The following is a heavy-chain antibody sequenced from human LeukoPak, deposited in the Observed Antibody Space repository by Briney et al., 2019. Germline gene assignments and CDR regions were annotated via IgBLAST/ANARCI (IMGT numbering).Heavy chain of an antibody. CDR2: INPNSGGT. D-gene: IGHD4-23*01. V-gene: IGHV1-2*02. CDR3: ARDNSVEDNAWWFDP. CDR1: GYTFTGYY. Sequence: ASVKVSCKASGYTFTGYYIHWVRQAPGQGLEWMGWINPNSGGTNYAQKFQGRVTMTRDMSTSTDYMELSSLRSEDTAIYYCARDNSVEDNAWWFDPWGQGTLVTVSS. J-gene: IGHJ5*02.